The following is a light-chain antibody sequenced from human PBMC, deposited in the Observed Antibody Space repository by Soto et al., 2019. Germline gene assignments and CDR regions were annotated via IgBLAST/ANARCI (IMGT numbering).Light chain of an antibody. V-gene: IGKV1-39*01. CDR2: AAS. Sequence: DIQMTQSPSSLSASVGDRVTITCRASQMISNYLNWYQQRPGKAPKLLIFAASTLQSGVPSRFSGGGSGTDFSLTISSPQPEDFATYYCQQSYSTPPTFGQGTKVDIK. CDR1: QMISNY. CDR3: QQSYSTPPT. J-gene: IGKJ1*01.